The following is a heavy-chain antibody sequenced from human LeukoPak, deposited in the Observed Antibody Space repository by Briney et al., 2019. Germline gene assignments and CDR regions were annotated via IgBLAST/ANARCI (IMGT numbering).Heavy chain of an antibody. D-gene: IGHD3-16*01. J-gene: IGHJ6*03. CDR3: ARHLSFGRYYYYYMDV. Sequence: SETLSLTCTVSGGSISSSSYYWGWIRQPPGKGLEWIGSIYYSGSTYYNPSLKSRVTISVDTSKSQFSLKQSSVTAADTAVYYCARHLSFGRYYYYYMDVWGKGTTVTVSS. V-gene: IGHV4-39*01. CDR2: IYYSGST. CDR1: GGSISSSSYY.